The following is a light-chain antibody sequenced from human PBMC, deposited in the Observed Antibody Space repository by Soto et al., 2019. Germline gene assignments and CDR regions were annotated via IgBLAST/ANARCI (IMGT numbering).Light chain of an antibody. V-gene: IGKV3-20*01. Sequence: ESVLTQSPGTLSLSPGQRATLSCRASQSVSSNYLAWYQQKPGQAPRLLIYGASTRATGIPDRFSGSGSGTDFTLTISRLEPEDSAEYYCQQYGSSPTWTFGQGTKVDI. CDR3: QQYGSSPTWT. J-gene: IGKJ1*01. CDR1: QSVSSNY. CDR2: GAS.